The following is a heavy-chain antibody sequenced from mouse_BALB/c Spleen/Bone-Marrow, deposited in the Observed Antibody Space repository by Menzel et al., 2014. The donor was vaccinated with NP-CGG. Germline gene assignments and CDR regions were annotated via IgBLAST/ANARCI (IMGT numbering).Heavy chain of an antibody. CDR3: AFYYYGSSLFAY. D-gene: IGHD1-1*01. J-gene: IGHJ3*01. CDR2: IDPANGNT. Sequence: VQLQQSGAELVNPGASVKLSCTASGFNIKDTYMHWVRQRPEQGLEWIGRIDPANGNTKYDPKFQGKATITADTSSNTAYLQLSSLTSEDTAVYYCAFYYYGSSLFAYWGQGTLVTVSA. V-gene: IGHV14-3*02. CDR1: GFNIKDTY.